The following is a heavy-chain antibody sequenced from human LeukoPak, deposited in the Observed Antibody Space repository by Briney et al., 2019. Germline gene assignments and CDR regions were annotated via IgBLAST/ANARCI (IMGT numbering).Heavy chain of an antibody. J-gene: IGHJ2*01. CDR3: AKYGIAARGGALHWYFDL. CDR2: ISYDGSNK. Sequence: GGSLRLSCAASGFTFSSYGMHWVRQAPGKGLEWVAVISYDGSNKYYADSVKGRFTISRDNSKNTLYLQMNSLRAEDTAVYYCAKYGIAARGGALHWYFDLWGRGTLVTVSS. D-gene: IGHD6-6*01. CDR1: GFTFSSYG. V-gene: IGHV3-30*18.